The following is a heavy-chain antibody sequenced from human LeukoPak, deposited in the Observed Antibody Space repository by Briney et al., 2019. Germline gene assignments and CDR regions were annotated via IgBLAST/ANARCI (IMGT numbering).Heavy chain of an antibody. CDR3: ARLAEYCSSTSCYQRFDY. D-gene: IGHD2-2*01. CDR2: INHSGST. J-gene: IGHJ4*02. Sequence: SETLSLTCAVYGGSFSGYYWSWIRQPPGKGLEWIGKINHSGSTNYNPSLKSRVTISVDTSKNQFSLKLSSVTAADTAVYYCARLAEYCSSTSCYQRFDYWGQGTLVTVSS. V-gene: IGHV4-34*01. CDR1: GGSFSGYY.